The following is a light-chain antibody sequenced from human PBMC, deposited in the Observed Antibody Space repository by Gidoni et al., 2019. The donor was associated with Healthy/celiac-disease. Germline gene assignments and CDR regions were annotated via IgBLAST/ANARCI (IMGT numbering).Light chain of an antibody. CDR1: SSDVGGYNY. V-gene: IGLV2-14*03. CDR2: DVS. J-gene: IGLJ2*01. CDR3: SSYTSSSTLDVV. Sequence: QSALTQPASVSGSPGQSITISCTGTSSDVGGYNYVSWNQQHPGKAPKLMIYDVSNRPSGVSNRFSGSKSGNTASLTISGLQAEDEADYYCSSYTSSSTLDVVFGGGTKLTVL.